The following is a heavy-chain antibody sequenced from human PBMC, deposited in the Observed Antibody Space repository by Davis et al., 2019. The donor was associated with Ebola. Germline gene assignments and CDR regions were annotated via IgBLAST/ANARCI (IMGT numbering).Heavy chain of an antibody. J-gene: IGHJ4*02. CDR3: ARDPRGVVPAAKDY. CDR2: INSDGSST. D-gene: IGHD2-2*01. CDR1: GFTFSSYA. V-gene: IGHV3-74*01. Sequence: GESLKISCAASGFTFSSYAMSWVRQAPGKGLEWVSRINSDGSSTSYADSVKGRFTISRDNAKNSLYLQMNSLRDEDTAVYYCARDPRGVVPAAKDYWGQGTLVTVSS.